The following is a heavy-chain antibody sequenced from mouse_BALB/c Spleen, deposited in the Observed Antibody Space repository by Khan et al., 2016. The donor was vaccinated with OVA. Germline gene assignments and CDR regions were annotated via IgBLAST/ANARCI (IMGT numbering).Heavy chain of an antibody. D-gene: IGHD2-2*01. CDR2: IDPANGNT. V-gene: IGHV14-3*02. CDR1: AFNINDTY. CDR3: ARTTVVWGFAY. J-gene: IGHJ3*01. Sequence: MQLEESGAELVKPGASVKLSCTASAFNINDTYMHWVKQRPEQGLEWIGRIDPANGNTNYDQKFQGKATLTADTSSNTAYLHLRSLPSEDFAVYYCARTTVVWGFAYWGQGTLVTVSA.